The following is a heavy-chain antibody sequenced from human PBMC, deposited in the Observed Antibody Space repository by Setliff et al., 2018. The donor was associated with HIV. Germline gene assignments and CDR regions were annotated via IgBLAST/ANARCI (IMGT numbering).Heavy chain of an antibody. D-gene: IGHD3-22*01. CDR1: GGSIFTESSY. CDR3: VRHTAVNVSPSGLGYYYIDV. J-gene: IGHJ6*03. CDR2: IFYRGGT. Sequence: SETLSLTCTVSGGSIFTESSYWGWVRQPPGKPLEWLATIFYRGGTFYNPSLKSRITMSLDMSKNQFSVKLRSVTAADTAIYYCVRHTAVNVSPSGLGYYYIDVWDKGTSVTVS. V-gene: IGHV4-39*01.